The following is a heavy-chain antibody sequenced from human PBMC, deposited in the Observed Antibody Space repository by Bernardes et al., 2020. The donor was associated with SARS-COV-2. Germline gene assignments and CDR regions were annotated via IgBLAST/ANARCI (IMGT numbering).Heavy chain of an antibody. CDR2: ISRSGTTI. D-gene: IGHD2-8*01. V-gene: IGHV3-11*01. CDR3: AREGKTNTELDH. Sequence: GGSLRLSCTASGFTFSDYYMTWIRQAPGKGLQWISYISRSGTTIYYPDSVKGRFTISRDNAKNSLYLQMNNLRDDDTAVYYCAREGKTNTELDHWGQGTLVTVSS. J-gene: IGHJ5*02. CDR1: GFTFSDYY.